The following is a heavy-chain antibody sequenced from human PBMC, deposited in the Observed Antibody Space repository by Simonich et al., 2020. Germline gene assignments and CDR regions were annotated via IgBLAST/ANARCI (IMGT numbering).Heavy chain of an antibody. CDR1: GYTFTSYG. Sequence: QVQLVQSGAEVKKPGASVKVSCKASGYTFTSYGISWGRQAPGQGLEWMGWISDYNGNTNYAKKLQGRVTMTTDTSTSTAYMELRSLRSDDTAVYYCARASRGTWWYYYFDYWGQGTLVTVSS. D-gene: IGHD2-15*01. J-gene: IGHJ4*02. V-gene: IGHV1-18*01. CDR3: ARASRGTWWYYYFDY. CDR2: ISDYNGNT.